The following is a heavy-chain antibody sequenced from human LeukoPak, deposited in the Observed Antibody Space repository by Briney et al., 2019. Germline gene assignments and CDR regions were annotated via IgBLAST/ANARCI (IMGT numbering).Heavy chain of an antibody. V-gene: IGHV3-49*04. CDR1: GFTFGNYA. CDR3: SRYGFVGADFDY. Sequence: GGSLRLSCTASGFTFGNYAVTWVRQAPGKGLEWVGFIRSKPYGGTAEYAASVQGRFTISRDDSKTIAYLQMNSLKTEDTAVYYCSRYGFVGADFDYWGRGTLVTVSS. J-gene: IGHJ4*02. D-gene: IGHD1-26*01. CDR2: IRSKPYGGTA.